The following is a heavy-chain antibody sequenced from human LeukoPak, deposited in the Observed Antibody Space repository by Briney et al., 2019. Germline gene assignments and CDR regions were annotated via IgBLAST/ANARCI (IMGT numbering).Heavy chain of an antibody. Sequence: GGSLRLSCAASGFTLRSYWMHWVRHAPGKGLVWVSRISSDGSSTSYADFVKGRFTISRDNAKNTLYLQMSSLRAEDTAVYYCVRDFGSSDFYFDYWGQGTLVTVSS. V-gene: IGHV3-74*01. CDR1: GFTLRSYW. CDR3: VRDFGSSDFYFDY. D-gene: IGHD1-26*01. CDR2: ISSDGSST. J-gene: IGHJ4*02.